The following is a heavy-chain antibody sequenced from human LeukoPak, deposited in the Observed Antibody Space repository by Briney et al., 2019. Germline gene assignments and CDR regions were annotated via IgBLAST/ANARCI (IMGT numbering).Heavy chain of an antibody. CDR3: ARGPYYYDSSGYYIPYYCMDV. CDR2: IYHSGST. J-gene: IGHJ6*02. Sequence: SETLSLTCAVSGGSISSSNWWSWVRQPPGKGLEWIGEIYHSGSTNYNPSLKSRVTISVDKSKNQFSLKLSSVTAADTAVYYCARGPYYYDSSGYYIPYYCMDVWVQGTTVTVFS. CDR1: GGSISSSNW. V-gene: IGHV4-4*02. D-gene: IGHD3-22*01.